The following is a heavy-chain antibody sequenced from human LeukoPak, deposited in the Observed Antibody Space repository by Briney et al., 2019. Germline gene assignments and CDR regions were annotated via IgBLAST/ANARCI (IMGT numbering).Heavy chain of an antibody. J-gene: IGHJ6*02. CDR2: ISDSGGST. CDR1: GFPFSSYA. D-gene: IGHD2-15*01. CDR3: VRGYSFGPYAMDV. Sequence: GGSLRLSCSASGFPFSSYAMHWVRQAPGKGVEYVSAISDSGGSTYYADSVKGRFTISRDNSKKRLYLQMSSLRAEDTAVYFCVRGYSFGPYAMDVWGQGTTVTVSS. V-gene: IGHV3-64D*09.